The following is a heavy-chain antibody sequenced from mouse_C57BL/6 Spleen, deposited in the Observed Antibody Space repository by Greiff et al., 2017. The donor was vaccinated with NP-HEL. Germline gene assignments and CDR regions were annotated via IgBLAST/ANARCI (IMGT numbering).Heavy chain of an antibody. Sequence: EVQRVESGPELVKPGASVKIPCKASGYTFTDYNMDWVKQSHGKSLEWIGDINPNNGGTIYNQKFKGKATLTVDKSSSTAYMELRSLTSEDTAVYYCARNYYYCRAWFAYWGQGTLVTVSA. J-gene: IGHJ3*01. CDR1: GYTFTDYN. V-gene: IGHV1-18*01. D-gene: IGHD1-1*01. CDR3: ARNYYYCRAWFAY. CDR2: INPNNGGT.